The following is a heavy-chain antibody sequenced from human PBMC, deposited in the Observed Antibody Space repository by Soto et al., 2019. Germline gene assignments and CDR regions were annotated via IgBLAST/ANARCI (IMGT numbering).Heavy chain of an antibody. CDR1: GGSISTKNW. Sequence: QVQLAEAGPGLVKPSGTLSLTCAVSGGSISTKNWWNWVRQSPEKGLEWIGQILHSGSTNYNPSHKTRVAISVDKCQNQCSLCFISVTAADTALYFCASSDHSYSNSHFFDYWGPGALVTAS. J-gene: IGHJ4*02. CDR2: ILHSGST. V-gene: IGHV4-4*02. D-gene: IGHD4-4*01. CDR3: ASSDHSYSNSHFFDY.